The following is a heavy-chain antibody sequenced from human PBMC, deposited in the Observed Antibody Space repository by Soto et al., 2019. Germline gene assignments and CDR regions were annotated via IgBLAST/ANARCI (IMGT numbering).Heavy chain of an antibody. Sequence: XGTLSLICTFSGGSISTYCWSWIRQPPRKGLEWIGYIYYSGSTNYNPSLKSRVTISVDTSKNQFSLKLTSVTAADTAVYYCARYRGSTRSFDYWGQGTLVTVSS. CDR3: ARYRGSTRSFDY. D-gene: IGHD2-15*01. V-gene: IGHV4-59*01. CDR2: IYYSGST. CDR1: GGSISTYC. J-gene: IGHJ4*02.